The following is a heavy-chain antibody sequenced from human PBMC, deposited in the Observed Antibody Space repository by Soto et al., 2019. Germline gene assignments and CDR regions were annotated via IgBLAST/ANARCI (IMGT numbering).Heavy chain of an antibody. V-gene: IGHV1-46*01. CDR1: GYTFTSYY. CDR3: ARGSNQPAFDY. D-gene: IGHD4-4*01. J-gene: IGHJ4*02. CDR2: IHPSGGST. Sequence: GASVKVSRKASGYTFTSYYIHWLRQAPGQGLEWMGIIHPSGGSTSYAQQFQGRVTMTRDTSTSTVYMELSSLRSEDTAVYYCARGSNQPAFDYWGQGTLVTVSS.